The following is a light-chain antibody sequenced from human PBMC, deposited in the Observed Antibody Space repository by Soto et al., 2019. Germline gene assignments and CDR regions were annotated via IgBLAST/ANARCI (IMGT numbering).Light chain of an antibody. V-gene: IGLV2-8*01. CDR1: KNDIGVYDF. CDR3: KSYAGSNTYV. Sequence: QSAMTQPPSASGSPGQSVTIYCTGTKNDIGVYDFVSWYQHHPGKAPRLIIYEVVRRPSGVPDRFSGSKSGNTASLTVSGLQAADEADYFCKSYAGSNTYVFGSGTKVTVL. J-gene: IGLJ1*01. CDR2: EVV.